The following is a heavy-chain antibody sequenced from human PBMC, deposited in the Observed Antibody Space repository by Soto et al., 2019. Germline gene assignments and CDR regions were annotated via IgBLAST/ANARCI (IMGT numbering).Heavy chain of an antibody. CDR3: ARDRGGYDYVDY. CDR2: VYYSGST. CDR1: GGSISNYY. V-gene: IGHV4-59*01. D-gene: IGHD5-12*01. J-gene: IGHJ4*02. Sequence: QVQLQESGPGLVKPSETLSLTCTVSGGSISNYYWNWIRQPPGKGLEWIGHVYYSGSTNYNPSLKSRVTISVDTSKNQFSLKVNSVTAADTAVYYCARDRGGYDYVDYWGQGTLVTVSS.